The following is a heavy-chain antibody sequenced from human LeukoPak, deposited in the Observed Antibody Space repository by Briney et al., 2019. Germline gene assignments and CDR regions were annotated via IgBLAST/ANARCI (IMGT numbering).Heavy chain of an antibody. Sequence: PGGSLRLSCAASGFTFSNAYMNWVRQAPGKGLEWVAVIWYDGSNKYYADSVKGRFTISRDNSKNTLYLQMNSLRAEDTAVYYCARGSVGYSSGCLDYWGQGTLVTVSS. CDR2: IWYDGSNK. V-gene: IGHV3-33*08. D-gene: IGHD6-19*01. CDR1: GFTFSNAY. J-gene: IGHJ4*02. CDR3: ARGSVGYSSGCLDY.